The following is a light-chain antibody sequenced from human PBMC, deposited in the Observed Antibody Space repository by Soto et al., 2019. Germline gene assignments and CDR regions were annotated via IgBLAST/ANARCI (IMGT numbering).Light chain of an antibody. Sequence: QSALTQPASVSGSPGQSITISCTGTSSDVGGYNYVSWYQQHPGKAPKLIIFDVSNRPSGVSNRFSGSKSGNTASLTISGLPAEEEAEYPCSSYTGSSSPVLFGGGTKLTVL. CDR1: SSDVGGYNY. J-gene: IGLJ2*01. CDR3: SSYTGSSSPVL. V-gene: IGLV2-14*03. CDR2: DVS.